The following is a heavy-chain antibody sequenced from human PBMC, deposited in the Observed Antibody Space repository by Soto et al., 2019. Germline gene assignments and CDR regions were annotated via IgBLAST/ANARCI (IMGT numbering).Heavy chain of an antibody. Sequence: QVQLQESGPGLVKPSQTLSLTCTVSGGAISSGGYYWSWIRQHPGKGLEWIGYIYYSGSTYYNPSLKSRVTISVDTSKNQFSLKLSSVTAADTAVYYCARAVVVVSNWFDPWGQGTLVTVSS. CDR3: ARAVVVVSNWFDP. CDR1: GGAISSGGYY. CDR2: IYYSGST. J-gene: IGHJ5*02. D-gene: IGHD2-15*01. V-gene: IGHV4-31*03.